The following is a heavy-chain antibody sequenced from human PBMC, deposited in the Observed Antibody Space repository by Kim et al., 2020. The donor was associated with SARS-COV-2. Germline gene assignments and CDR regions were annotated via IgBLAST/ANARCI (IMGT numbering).Heavy chain of an antibody. CDR2: INHSGST. J-gene: IGHJ6*02. Sequence: SETLSLTCAVYGGSFSGYYWSWIRQPPGKGLEWIGEINHSGSTNYNPSLKSRVTISVDTSKNQFSLKLSSVTAADTAVYYCARFIVNSTIDQRFLVRRHSIYYYGMDVWGQGTTVTVSS. CDR3: ARFIVNSTIDQRFLVRRHSIYYYGMDV. V-gene: IGHV4-34*01. CDR1: GGSFSGYY. D-gene: IGHD6-13*01.